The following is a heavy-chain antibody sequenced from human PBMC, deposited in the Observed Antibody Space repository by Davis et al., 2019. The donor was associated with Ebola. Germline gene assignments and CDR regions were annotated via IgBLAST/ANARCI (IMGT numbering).Heavy chain of an antibody. CDR3: ARAAGVPSVDY. J-gene: IGHJ4*02. Sequence: GESLKISCAASGFTFSSYSMNWVRQAPGKGLEWVSSISSSSSYIYYADSVKGRFTISRDNAKNSLYLQMNSLRAEDTAVYYCARAAGVPSVDYWGQGTLVTVSS. V-gene: IGHV3-21*01. CDR2: ISSSSSYI. CDR1: GFTFSSYS. D-gene: IGHD3-3*01.